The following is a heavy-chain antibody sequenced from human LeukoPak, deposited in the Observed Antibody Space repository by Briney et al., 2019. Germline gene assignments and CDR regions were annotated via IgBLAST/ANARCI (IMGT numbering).Heavy chain of an antibody. D-gene: IGHD2-15*01. V-gene: IGHV4-39*01. CDR2: IYYSGST. Sequence: SETLSLACTVSGGSISSSSYYWGWIRQPPGKGLEWIGSIYYSGSTYYNPSLKSRVTISVDTSKNQFSLKLSSVTAADTAVYYCARRVRGTYKPYYFDYWGQGTLVTVSS. CDR1: GGSISSSSYY. CDR3: ARRVRGTYKPYYFDY. J-gene: IGHJ4*02.